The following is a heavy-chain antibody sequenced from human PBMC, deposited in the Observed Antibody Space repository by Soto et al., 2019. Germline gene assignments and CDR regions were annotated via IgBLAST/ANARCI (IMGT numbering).Heavy chain of an antibody. CDR1: GASITSSNW. Sequence: QVHLQESGPGLVKPSGTLSLTCAVSGASITSSNWWTWVRQSPGRGLEGIVEIFHSGNTNYHPSLTSRLTVSVDKSKNQLSLNLTTVTAADTAMYYCARGSYYGKGSYYEYFLNYWGQGTLVTVSS. V-gene: IGHV4-4*02. CDR2: IFHSGNT. J-gene: IGHJ4*02. D-gene: IGHD3-10*01. CDR3: ARGSYYGKGSYYEYFLNY.